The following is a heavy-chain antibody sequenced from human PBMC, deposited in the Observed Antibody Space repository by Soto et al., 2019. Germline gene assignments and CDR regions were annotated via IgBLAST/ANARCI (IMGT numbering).Heavy chain of an antibody. V-gene: IGHV3-23*01. Sequence: EVQLLESGGGLVQPGGSLRLSCAASGFTFSSFVMNWVRQAPGKGLEWVSTISPGADVSHYTDSVKGRFTISRDNSRRTLHLQMESLRVEDAAVYFCVRIAITSTTKWGAFDVWGQGTAVTVSS. D-gene: IGHD1-20*01. CDR2: ISPGADVS. CDR1: GFTFSSFV. CDR3: VRIAITSTTKWGAFDV. J-gene: IGHJ3*01.